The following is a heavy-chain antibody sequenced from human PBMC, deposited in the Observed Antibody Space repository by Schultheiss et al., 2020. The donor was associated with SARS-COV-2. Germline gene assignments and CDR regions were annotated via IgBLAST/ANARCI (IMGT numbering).Heavy chain of an antibody. D-gene: IGHD6-13*01. CDR1: GGSFSGYY. J-gene: IGHJ4*02. CDR2: IHYSGTT. V-gene: IGHV4-34*01. Sequence: SETLSLTCAVYGGSFSGYYWSWIRQPPGKGLEWIGSIHYSGTTYYNPSLKSRVTISVDTSKNQFSLMLSSLTAADTAVYYCARETGYSSSCYGYWGQGTLVTVSS. CDR3: ARETGYSSSCYGY.